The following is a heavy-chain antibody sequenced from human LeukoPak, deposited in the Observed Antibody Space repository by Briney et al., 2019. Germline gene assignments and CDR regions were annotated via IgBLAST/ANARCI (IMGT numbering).Heavy chain of an antibody. D-gene: IGHD4-23*01. CDR1: GYTFSSYA. Sequence: ASLRLSCKASGYTFSSYAINWVRQAPGQGLEWMSWINPSSGNTAYAHSFQGRFTMTRNTSISTAYMELSSLRSEDTAVYYCAEGLAHRGPRNEWQLLAAFDIWGQGTMVTVSS. V-gene: IGHV1-8*01. CDR2: INPSSGNT. J-gene: IGHJ3*02. CDR3: AEGLAHRGPRNEWQLLAAFDI.